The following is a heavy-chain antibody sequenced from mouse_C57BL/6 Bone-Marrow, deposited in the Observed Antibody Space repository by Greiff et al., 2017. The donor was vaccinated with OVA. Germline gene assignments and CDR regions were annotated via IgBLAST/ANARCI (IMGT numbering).Heavy chain of an antibody. CDR1: GFTFSSYG. V-gene: IGHV5-6*02. CDR2: ISSGGSYT. J-gene: IGHJ4*01. D-gene: IGHD1-1*01. Sequence: DVKLVESGGDLVKPGGSLKLSCAASGFTFSSYGMSWVRQTPDKRLEWVATISSGGSYTYYPDSVKGRFTISRDNAKNTLYLQMSSPKSEDTAMYYCARNYYYGSTFYAMDYWGQGTSVTVSS. CDR3: ARNYYYGSTFYAMDY.